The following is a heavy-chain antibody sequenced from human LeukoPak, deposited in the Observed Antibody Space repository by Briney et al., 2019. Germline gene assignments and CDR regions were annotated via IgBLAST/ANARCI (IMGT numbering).Heavy chain of an antibody. CDR2: ISSSSSYI. D-gene: IGHD3-16*01. CDR3: ARGGGLDV. J-gene: IGHJ6*02. CDR1: GFTFSSYS. Sequence: GGSLRLSCAASGFTFSSYSMNWVRQAPGKGLEWVSSISSSSSYIYYADSVKGRFTISRDNAKNSLYLQMSNLRAEDAAVYFCARGGGLDVWGQGATVTVSS. V-gene: IGHV3-21*04.